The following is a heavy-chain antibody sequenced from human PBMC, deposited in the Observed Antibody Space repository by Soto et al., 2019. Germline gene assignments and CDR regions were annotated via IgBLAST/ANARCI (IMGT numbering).Heavy chain of an antibody. D-gene: IGHD4-17*01. V-gene: IGHV4-30-2*01. J-gene: IGHJ4*02. Sequence: SDTLSLTCAVSGCSISSGGYSWSWIRQPPGKGLEWIGYIYHSGSTYYNPSLKSRVTISVDRSKNQFSLKLSSVTAADTAVYYCARASTTVTTLDYWGQGTLVT. CDR2: IYHSGST. CDR1: GCSISSGGYS. CDR3: ARASTTVTTLDY.